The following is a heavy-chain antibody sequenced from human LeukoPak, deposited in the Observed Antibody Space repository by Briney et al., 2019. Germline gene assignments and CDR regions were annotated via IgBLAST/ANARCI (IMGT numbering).Heavy chain of an antibody. CDR3: ARVYSSSSSAFDY. CDR1: GFTFSSYW. Sequence: GGSLRLSCAASGFTFSSYWMSWVRQAPGKGLEWVANIKQDGSEKYYVDSVKGRFTISRDNAKNTLYLQMNSLRAEDTAVYYCARVYSSSSSAFDYWGQGTLVTVSS. CDR2: IKQDGSEK. D-gene: IGHD6-6*01. V-gene: IGHV3-7*04. J-gene: IGHJ4*02.